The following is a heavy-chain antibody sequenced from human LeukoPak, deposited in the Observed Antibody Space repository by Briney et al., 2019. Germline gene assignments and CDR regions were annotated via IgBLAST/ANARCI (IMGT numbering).Heavy chain of an antibody. V-gene: IGHV4-59*01. Sequence: SETLSLTCIASGGSTSGYYWNWIRQSPGKGLEWIGYIYYSGSTNYDPSLKSRVTISVDTSKNQFSLKLSSVTAADTAVYYCARGGMATGFSWGQGTLVTVSS. D-gene: IGHD5-24*01. CDR3: ARGGMATGFS. CDR1: GGSTSGYY. J-gene: IGHJ4*02. CDR2: IYYSGST.